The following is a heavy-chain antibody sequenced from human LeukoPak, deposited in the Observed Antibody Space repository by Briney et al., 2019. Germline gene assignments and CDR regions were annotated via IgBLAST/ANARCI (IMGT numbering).Heavy chain of an antibody. CDR3: ARSYYDFWSGPTYYMDV. J-gene: IGHJ6*03. CDR1: GGTFSSYA. D-gene: IGHD3-3*01. CDR2: INPNSGGT. Sequence: ASVKVSCKASGGTFSSYAISWVRQAPGQGLEWMGWINPNSGGTNYAQKFQGRVTMTRDTSISTAYMELSRLRSDDTAVYYCARSYYDFWSGPTYYMDVWGKGTTVTVSS. V-gene: IGHV1-2*02.